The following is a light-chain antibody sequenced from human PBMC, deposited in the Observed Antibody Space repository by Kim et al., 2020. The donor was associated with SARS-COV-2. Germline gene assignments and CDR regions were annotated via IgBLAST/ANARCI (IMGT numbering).Light chain of an antibody. CDR2: AAS. CDR1: QYISNY. V-gene: IGKV1-27*01. J-gene: IGKJ1*01. CDR3: QKCDSAPWT. Sequence: GDRVTIPCRASQYISNYLAWFQLKPGKAPKLLIYAASALQPGVPSRFSGSGSGTDFTLTVTSLQPEDVATYYCQKCDSAPWTFGQGTKVDIK.